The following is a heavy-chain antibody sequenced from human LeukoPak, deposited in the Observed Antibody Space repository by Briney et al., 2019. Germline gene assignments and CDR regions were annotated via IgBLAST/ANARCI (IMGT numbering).Heavy chain of an antibody. Sequence: GGSLRLSCAASGFTFSSYGMHWVRQAPGKGLEWVAFIRYDGSNKYYADSVKGRFTISRDNSKNTLYLQMNSLKGDDTAVYYCARDLYYYDSSGYFDYWGQGTLVTVSS. D-gene: IGHD3-22*01. CDR2: IRYDGSNK. CDR3: ARDLYYYDSSGYFDY. CDR1: GFTFSSYG. V-gene: IGHV3-30*02. J-gene: IGHJ4*02.